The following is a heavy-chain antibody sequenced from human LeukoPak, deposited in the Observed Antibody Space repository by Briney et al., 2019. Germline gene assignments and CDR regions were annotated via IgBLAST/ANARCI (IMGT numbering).Heavy chain of an antibody. CDR2: IWYDGSNK. J-gene: IGHJ2*01. CDR1: GFTFSSYG. Sequence: GGSLRLSCAASGFTFSSYGMHWVRQAPGKGLEWVALIWYDGSNKDYADSVKGRFTISRDNCKNTVYLQMSSLRAEDTAVYYCAKDYGFITPYCYFDLWGRGTLVTVSS. D-gene: IGHD3-22*01. CDR3: AKDYGFITPYCYFDL. V-gene: IGHV3-33*06.